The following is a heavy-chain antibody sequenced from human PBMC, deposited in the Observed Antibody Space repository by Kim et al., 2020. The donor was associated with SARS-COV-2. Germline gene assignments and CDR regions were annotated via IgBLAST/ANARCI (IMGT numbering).Heavy chain of an antibody. CDR1: GYTFTSYG. CDR3: ARANSGYDLEGNYYYYYGMDV. Sequence: ASVKVSCKASGYTFTSYGISWVRQAPGQGLEWMGWISAYNGNTNYAQKLQGRVTMTTDTSTSTAYMELRSLRSDDTAVYYCARANSGYDLEGNYYYYYGMDVWGQGPTVTVSS. J-gene: IGHJ6*02. D-gene: IGHD5-12*01. CDR2: ISAYNGNT. V-gene: IGHV1-18*04.